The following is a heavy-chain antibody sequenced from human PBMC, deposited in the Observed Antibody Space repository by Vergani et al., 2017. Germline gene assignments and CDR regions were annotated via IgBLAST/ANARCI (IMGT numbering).Heavy chain of an antibody. CDR3: ARGSRAEGGSGPDK. CDR2: IFSSGTT. Sequence: QVQLQESGPGLVKPSQTLSLSFTVSGGSVRTSIGYYWTWIRQPAGKTREWIGEIFSSGTTNYNPAFKNRVTMSVDTSKNQFSLKLNSVTAADTAVYYCARGSRAEGGSGPDKWGQGTLVTVSS. CDR1: GGSVRTSIGYY. D-gene: IGHD6-13*01. J-gene: IGHJ4*02. V-gene: IGHV4-61*02.